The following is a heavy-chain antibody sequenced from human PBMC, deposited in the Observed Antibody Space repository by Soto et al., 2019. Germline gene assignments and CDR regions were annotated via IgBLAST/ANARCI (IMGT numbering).Heavy chain of an antibody. V-gene: IGHV4-59*06. Sequence: SETLSLTCTVSGGSISSYYWSWIRQPPGKGLEWIGYIYYSGSTYYNPSLKSRVTISVDTSKNQFSLKLSSVTAADTAVYYCARDAGYGDLYFDYWGQGTLVTSPQ. CDR2: IYYSGST. J-gene: IGHJ4*02. CDR3: ARDAGYGDLYFDY. D-gene: IGHD4-17*01. CDR1: GGSISSYY.